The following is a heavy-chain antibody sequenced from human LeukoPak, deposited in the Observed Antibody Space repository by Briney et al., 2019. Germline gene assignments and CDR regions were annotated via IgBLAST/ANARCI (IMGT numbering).Heavy chain of an antibody. CDR3: ARRGAYCGGDCYYNFDY. D-gene: IGHD2-21*02. CDR1: GFTFSSYG. CDR2: IKQDGSEK. J-gene: IGHJ4*02. V-gene: IGHV3-7*01. Sequence: GGSLRLSCAASGFTFSSYGMNWVRQAPGKGLEWVANIKQDGSEKYYVDSVKGRFTISRDNAQNSLYLQMNSLRAEDTAVYYCARRGAYCGGDCYYNFDYWGQGTLVTVSS.